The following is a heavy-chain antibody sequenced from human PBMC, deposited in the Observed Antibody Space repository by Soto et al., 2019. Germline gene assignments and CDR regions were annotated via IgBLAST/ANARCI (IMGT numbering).Heavy chain of an antibody. Sequence: GESLKISCKGSGYSFTSYWIGWVRQMPGKGLEWMGIIYPGDSDTRYSPSFQGQVTISADKSISTAYLQWSSLKASDTAMYYCARGADNWNDGRNYYYYMDVWGKGTTVTVSS. CDR2: IYPGDSDT. D-gene: IGHD1-1*01. CDR1: GYSFTSYW. V-gene: IGHV5-51*01. CDR3: ARGADNWNDGRNYYYYMDV. J-gene: IGHJ6*03.